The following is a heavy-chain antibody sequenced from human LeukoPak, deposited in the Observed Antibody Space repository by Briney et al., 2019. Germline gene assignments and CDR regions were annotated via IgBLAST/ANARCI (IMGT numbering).Heavy chain of an antibody. J-gene: IGHJ3*02. CDR3: ARDPQRRIAGDAFDI. CDR2: IYHSGST. D-gene: IGHD6-13*01. V-gene: IGHV4-30-2*01. Sequence: SQTLSLTCTVSGGSISSGGYYWSWIRQPPGKGLEWIGYIYHSGSTYYNPSLKSRVTISVDRSKNQFSLKLSSVTAADTAVYYCARDPQRRIAGDAFDIWGQGTMVTVSS. CDR1: GGSISSGGYY.